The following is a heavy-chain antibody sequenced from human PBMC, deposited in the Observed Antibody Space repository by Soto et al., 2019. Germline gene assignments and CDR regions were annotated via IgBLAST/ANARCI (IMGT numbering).Heavy chain of an antibody. CDR3: ARERGGGNVKLISRYFDY. D-gene: IGHD3-16*01. V-gene: IGHV1-18*01. CDR1: GYTFTSYG. CDR2: ISAYNGNT. J-gene: IGHJ4*02. Sequence: QVQLVQSGAEVKKPGASVKVSCKASGYTFTSYGISWVRQAPGQGLEWMGWISAYNGNTNYAQKLQGRVTMTTDTSTSTAYMELRSLRSDDTAVYYCARERGGGNVKLISRYFDYWGQGTLVTVSS.